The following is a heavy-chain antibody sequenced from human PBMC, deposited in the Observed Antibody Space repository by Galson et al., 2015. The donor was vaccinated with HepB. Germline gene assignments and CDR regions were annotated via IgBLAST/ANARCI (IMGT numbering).Heavy chain of an antibody. CDR2: ISGSDST. CDR1: GFTFSSYA. CDR3: AKDPGMATIFYSDY. D-gene: IGHD5-24*01. Sequence: SLRLSCAASGFTFSSYAMSWVRQAPGKGPEWVAAISGSDSTFYADSLKGRFTISRDNSKNTLYLMINSLRAEDTAIYYCAKDPGMATIFYSDYWGQGTLVIVSS. V-gene: IGHV3-23*01. J-gene: IGHJ4*02.